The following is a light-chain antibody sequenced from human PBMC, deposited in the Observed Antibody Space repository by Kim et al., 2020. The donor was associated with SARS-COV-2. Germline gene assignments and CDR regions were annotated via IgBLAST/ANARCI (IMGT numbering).Light chain of an antibody. CDR3: QSYDSSNRV. Sequence: GKTVTISCTRSSGSIASNYVQWYQQRPGSAPTTVIYEDNQRPSGVPDRFSGSIDSSSNSASLTISGLKTDDEADYYCQSYDSSNRVFSGGTQLTVL. CDR2: EDN. J-gene: IGLJ3*02. V-gene: IGLV6-57*03. CDR1: SGSIASNY.